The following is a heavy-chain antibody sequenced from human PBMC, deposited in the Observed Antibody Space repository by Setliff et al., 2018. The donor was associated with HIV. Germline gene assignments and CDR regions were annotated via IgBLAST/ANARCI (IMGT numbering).Heavy chain of an antibody. Sequence: SETLSLTCIVSGASISSQYWSWIRQPAGKGLEWIGRVYSSGNTNYNPSFKSRVTMSVDTSKNQFSLNLNSVTAADTAVYYCARGTLNYLDYWGQGALVTVSS. J-gene: IGHJ4*02. CDR1: GASISSQY. V-gene: IGHV4-4*07. CDR3: ARGTLNYLDY. CDR2: VYSSGNT. D-gene: IGHD2-8*01.